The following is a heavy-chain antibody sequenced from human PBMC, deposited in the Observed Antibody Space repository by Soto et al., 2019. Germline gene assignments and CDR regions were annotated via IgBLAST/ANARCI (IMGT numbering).Heavy chain of an antibody. CDR3: AHRLILARGGGFDY. CDR1: VFSRSTSGVG. J-gene: IGHJ4*02. Sequence: QITLKESGPTLVKPTQTLTLTCTVSVFSRSTSGVGVGWIRQPPGKALEWLALLYWDDDKRYSPSLKSRLTITKDTSKNQVVLTMTNMDTVDTATYYWAHRLILARGGGFDYWGQGTLVTVSS. V-gene: IGHV2-5*02. CDR2: LYWDDDK. D-gene: IGHD2-15*01.